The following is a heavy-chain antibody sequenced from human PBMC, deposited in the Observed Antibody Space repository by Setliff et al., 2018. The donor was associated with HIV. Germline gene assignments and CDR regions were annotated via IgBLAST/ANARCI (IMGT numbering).Heavy chain of an antibody. CDR1: GYRFTSYW. V-gene: IGHV5-51*01. CDR3: ARCSGSYPCDGMDV. Sequence: GESLTISCKGFGYRFTSYWIGWARHMPGKGLEWMGIIYPSDSDTRYSPSFQGQVTISADKSISIAYLQWNSLKASDTAMYYCARCSGSYPCDGMDVWGQGTTVTVPS. J-gene: IGHJ6*02. CDR2: IYPSDSDT. D-gene: IGHD1-26*01.